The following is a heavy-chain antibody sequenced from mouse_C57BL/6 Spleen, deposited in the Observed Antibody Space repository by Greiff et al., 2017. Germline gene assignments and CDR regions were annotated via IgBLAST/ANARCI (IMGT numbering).Heavy chain of an antibody. Sequence: QVQLQQPGAELVRPGTSVKLSCKASGYTFPSYWMHWVKQRPGQGLEWIGVIDPSDSYTNYNQKFKGKATLTVDTSSSTAYMQLSSLTSEDSAVYYCARGSTVVAKGGFDYWGQGTTLTVSS. J-gene: IGHJ2*01. V-gene: IGHV1-59*01. CDR1: GYTFPSYW. D-gene: IGHD1-1*01. CDR3: ARGSTVVAKGGFDY. CDR2: IDPSDSYT.